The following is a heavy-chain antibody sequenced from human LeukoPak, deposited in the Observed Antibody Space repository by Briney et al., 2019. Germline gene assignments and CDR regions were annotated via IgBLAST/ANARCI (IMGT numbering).Heavy chain of an antibody. CDR1: GYTFTSYG. Sequence: ASVKVPCKASGYTFTSYGISWVRQAPGQGLEWMGIINPSGGSTSYAQKFQGRVTMTRDTSTSTVYMELSSLRSEDTAVYYCARDRDILTGYDYYYYYMDVWGKGTTVTISS. CDR3: ARDRDILTGYDYYYYYMDV. CDR2: INPSGGST. V-gene: IGHV1-46*01. D-gene: IGHD3-9*01. J-gene: IGHJ6*03.